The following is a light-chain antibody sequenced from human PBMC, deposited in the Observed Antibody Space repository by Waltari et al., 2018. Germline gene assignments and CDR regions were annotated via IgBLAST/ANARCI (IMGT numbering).Light chain of an antibody. J-gene: IGKJ2*01. CDR1: HSFSSN. Sequence: EIVMTQSPATLSVSPGARATLSCRASHSFSSNLAWYPQQPGQSPRLLIYGASTRATGIPARFSGSGSGTEFTLTISSIQSEDFAVYYCQQYNNWPPYTFGQGTKLEI. V-gene: IGKV3D-15*01. CDR3: QQYNNWPPYT. CDR2: GAS.